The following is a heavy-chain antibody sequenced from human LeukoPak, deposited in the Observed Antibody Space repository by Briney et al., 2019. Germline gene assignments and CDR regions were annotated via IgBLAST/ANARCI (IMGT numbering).Heavy chain of an antibody. J-gene: IGHJ4*02. CDR2: IYYSGIT. D-gene: IGHD2-2*01. V-gene: IGHV4-31*03. CDR1: GGSISSSAYY. Sequence: SQTLSLTCTVSGGSISSSAYYWSWIRQHPGKGLEWIGYIYYSGITYYNPSLKSRVTISVDTSKNQFSLNLSSVTAADTAVYYCARDGDCSSDSCYFDYWGQGILVTVSS. CDR3: ARDGDCSSDSCYFDY.